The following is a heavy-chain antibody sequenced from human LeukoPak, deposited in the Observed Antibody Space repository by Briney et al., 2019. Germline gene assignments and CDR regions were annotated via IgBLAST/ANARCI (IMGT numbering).Heavy chain of an antibody. CDR1: GFTFSSYW. Sequence: GGSLRLSCAASGFTFSSYWVCWVRQAPGKGLEWVANIKQDGSEKYYVDSVKGRFTISRDNAKNSLYLQMNSLRAEDTAVYYCASFVLWGKGTTVTVSS. V-gene: IGHV3-7*01. D-gene: IGHD3-3*01. CDR2: IKQDGSEK. CDR3: ASFVL. J-gene: IGHJ6*04.